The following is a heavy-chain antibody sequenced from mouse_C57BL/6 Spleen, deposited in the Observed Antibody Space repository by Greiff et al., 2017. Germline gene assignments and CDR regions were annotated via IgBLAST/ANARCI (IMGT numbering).Heavy chain of an antibody. D-gene: IGHD2-1*01. CDR3: TRGGNPAWFAY. Sequence: QVQLQQSGAELVRPGASVTLSCKASGYTFTDYEMHWVKQTPVHGLEWIGAIDPETGGTAYNQKFKGKAILTADKSSSTAYMELRSLTSEDSAVYYWTRGGNPAWFAYWGQGTLVTVSA. CDR2: IDPETGGT. CDR1: GYTFTDYE. J-gene: IGHJ3*01. V-gene: IGHV1-15*01.